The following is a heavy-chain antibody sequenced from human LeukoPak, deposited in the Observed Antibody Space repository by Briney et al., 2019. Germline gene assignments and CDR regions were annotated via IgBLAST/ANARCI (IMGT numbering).Heavy chain of an antibody. D-gene: IGHD3-16*02. CDR3: ARVEGLIWYDYVWGSYRPGYYFDY. V-gene: IGHV4-30-4*07. Sequence: SETLSLTCTVSGGSISSGAYSWSWIRQPPRKGLEWIGYVYYSGGTYYNPSLKSRVTISVDTSKNQFSLKLSSVTAADTAVYYCARVEGLIWYDYVWGSYRPGYYFDYWGQGTLVTVSS. J-gene: IGHJ4*02. CDR2: VYYSGGT. CDR1: GGSISSGAYS.